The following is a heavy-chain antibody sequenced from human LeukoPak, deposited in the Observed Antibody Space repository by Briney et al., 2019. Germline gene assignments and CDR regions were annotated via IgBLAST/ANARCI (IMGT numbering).Heavy chain of an antibody. V-gene: IGHV3-74*03. CDR3: AKGGLRVTDY. CDR1: GFIFSNYW. CDR2: VNNDGSST. Sequence: QPGGSLRLSCAASGFIFSNYWMHWVRQAPGKGLVWVSRVNNDGSSTTYADSVKGRFTISRDKAKNTLYLHMNSLRAEDTAVYYCAKGGLRVTDYWGQGTLVTVSS. J-gene: IGHJ4*02. D-gene: IGHD5/OR15-5a*01.